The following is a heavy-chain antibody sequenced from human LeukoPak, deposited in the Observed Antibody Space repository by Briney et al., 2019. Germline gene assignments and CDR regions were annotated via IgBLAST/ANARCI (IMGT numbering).Heavy chain of an antibody. CDR3: ARARITGNDYMDV. Sequence: SGGSLRLSCAASGFTFSSYSMNWVRQAPGKGLEWVSYISSSSSNMYYADSVKGRFTISRDNAKNSLYLQMNSLRAEDTALYYCARARITGNDYMDVWGKGTTVTVSS. D-gene: IGHD1-20*01. CDR2: ISSSSSNM. V-gene: IGHV3-48*01. J-gene: IGHJ6*03. CDR1: GFTFSSYS.